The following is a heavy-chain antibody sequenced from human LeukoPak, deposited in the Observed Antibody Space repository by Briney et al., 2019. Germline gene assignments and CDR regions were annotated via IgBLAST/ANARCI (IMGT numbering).Heavy chain of an antibody. J-gene: IGHJ5*02. CDR1: GFTFSSYG. D-gene: IGHD3-10*01. V-gene: IGHV3-33*01. CDR3: ARDYYGSGSRLFDP. Sequence: GGSLRLSCAASGFTFSSYGMHWVRQAPGKGLEWVAVIWYDGSNKYYADSVKGRFTISRDNAKNSLYLQMNSLRAEDTAVYYCARDYYGSGSRLFDPWGQGTLVTVSS. CDR2: IWYDGSNK.